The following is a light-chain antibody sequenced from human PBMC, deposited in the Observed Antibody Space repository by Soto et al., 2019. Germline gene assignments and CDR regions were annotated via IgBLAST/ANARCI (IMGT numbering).Light chain of an antibody. CDR3: QQLSNWPPYT. CDR1: QSVSSY. CDR2: DAS. Sequence: EIVLTQSPATLSLSPGERATLSCRARQSVSSYLAWYQQKPGQAPRLLIYDASNRATGIPARFSGSGSGTDFTLTISSLEPEDFAVYYCQQLSNWPPYTFGQGTKREI. J-gene: IGKJ2*01. V-gene: IGKV3-11*01.